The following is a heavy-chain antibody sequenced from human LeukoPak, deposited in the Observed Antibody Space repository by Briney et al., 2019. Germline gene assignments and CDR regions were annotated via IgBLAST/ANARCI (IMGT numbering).Heavy chain of an antibody. Sequence: SETLSLTCTVSGGSISSGSYYWGWIRQPPGKGLEWIGSMYYSGSTYYNPSLKSRVTISVDTSKNQFSLKLSSVTAADTAVYYCARRGTWAAAVLRPNLGGWFDPWGQGTLVTVSS. CDR3: ARRGTWAAAVLRPNLGGWFDP. V-gene: IGHV4-39*07. CDR2: MYYSGST. D-gene: IGHD6-13*01. CDR1: GGSISSGSYY. J-gene: IGHJ5*02.